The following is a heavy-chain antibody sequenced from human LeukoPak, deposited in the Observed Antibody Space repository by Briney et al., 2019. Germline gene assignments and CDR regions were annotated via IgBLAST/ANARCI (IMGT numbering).Heavy chain of an antibody. V-gene: IGHV3-21*01. J-gene: IGHJ4*02. Sequence: GGSLRLSCAASRFTFSSYSMNWVRQAPGKGLEWVSSISSSSSYIYYADSVKGRFTISRDNAKNSLYLQMNSLRAEDTAVYYCARAESSWYNYFDYWGQGTLVTVSS. CDR3: ARAESSWYNYFDY. D-gene: IGHD6-13*01. CDR2: ISSSSSYI. CDR1: RFTFSSYS.